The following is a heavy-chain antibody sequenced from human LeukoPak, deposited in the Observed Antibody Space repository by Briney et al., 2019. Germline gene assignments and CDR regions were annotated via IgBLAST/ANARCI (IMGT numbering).Heavy chain of an antibody. CDR1: GGSISSGGYY. Sequence: KPSETLSLTCTVSGGSISSGGYYWSWIRQHPGKGLEWIGYIYYSGSTYYNPSLKSRVTISVDTSKNQFSLKLSSVTAADTAVYYCARGRYDSSGYYFDYWGQGTLVTVSS. V-gene: IGHV4-31*03. D-gene: IGHD3-22*01. CDR2: IYYSGST. CDR3: ARGRYDSSGYYFDY. J-gene: IGHJ4*02.